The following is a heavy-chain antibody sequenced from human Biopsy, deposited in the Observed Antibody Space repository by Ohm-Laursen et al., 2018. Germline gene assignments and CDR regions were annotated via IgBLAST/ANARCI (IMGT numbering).Heavy chain of an antibody. D-gene: IGHD3-22*01. V-gene: IGHV3-9*01. CDR3: AKDLASGSGYYWYFDF. CDR1: GFTFDDYA. CDR2: ISWNSGNI. Sequence: SLRLSCTASGFTFDDYALHWVRQAPGKGLEWASGISWNSGNIGYADSVKGRFTISRDNAKNSVYLQMNSLRAEDTAFYYCAKDLASGSGYYWYFDFWGRGTLVTVSS. J-gene: IGHJ2*01.